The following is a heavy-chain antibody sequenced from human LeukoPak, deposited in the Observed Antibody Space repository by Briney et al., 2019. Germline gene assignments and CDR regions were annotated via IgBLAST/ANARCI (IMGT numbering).Heavy chain of an antibody. CDR2: VSSGGNT. J-gene: IGHJ4*02. Sequence: PGGSLRLSCAASGFNINNHLTWVRQAPGKGLEWVSFVSSGGNTDYADSVKGRFIVSRDISKNTLNLQMNNLRVEDTAVYYCARHLTYGGWNSWGQGTLVTVSS. V-gene: IGHV3-66*04. CDR1: GFNINNH. D-gene: IGHD4-23*01. CDR3: ARHLTYGGWNS.